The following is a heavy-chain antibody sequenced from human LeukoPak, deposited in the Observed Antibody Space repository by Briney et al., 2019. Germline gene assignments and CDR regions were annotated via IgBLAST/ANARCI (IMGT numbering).Heavy chain of an antibody. CDR1: GYTFSDYY. Sequence: ASMKVSCKASGYTFSDYYIHWVRQAPGQGLEWMGRISPNSGGTNYAQKFQGRVTMTRDTSISTAYRELSSLRSDDTAVYYCARDLDGSSNYYYQNYWGQGTLVTVSS. D-gene: IGHD3-22*01. J-gene: IGHJ4*02. CDR3: ARDLDGSSNYYYQNY. V-gene: IGHV1-2*06. CDR2: ISPNSGGT.